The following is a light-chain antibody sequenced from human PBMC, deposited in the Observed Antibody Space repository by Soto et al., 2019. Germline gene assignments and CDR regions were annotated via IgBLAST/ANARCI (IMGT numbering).Light chain of an antibody. CDR2: WAS. CDR3: QQYYSTPPT. CDR1: QSVLYSSNNKNY. V-gene: IGKV4-1*01. J-gene: IGKJ3*01. Sequence: DIVMTQSPDSLAVPLGERATINCKSSQSVLYSSNNKNYLAWYQQKPGQPPKLLIYWASTRESGVPDRFSGSGSGTDFTLTISSLQAEDVAVYYCQQYYSTPPTFGPGTKVDIK.